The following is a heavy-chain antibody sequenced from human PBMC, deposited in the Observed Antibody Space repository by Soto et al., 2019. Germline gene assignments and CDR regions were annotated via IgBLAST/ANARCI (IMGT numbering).Heavy chain of an antibody. CDR3: ARGDCKTSCYIGF. J-gene: IGHJ4*02. V-gene: IGHV3-48*03. D-gene: IGHD2-2*02. CDR2: ITSSGGAT. Sequence: PGGSLRLSCAASGFGFSNYEMNWVRQAPGKGLEWVSYITSSGGATMYADSVKGRFTISRDNAMDSLYLQMNSLRVEDTAVYYCARGDCKTSCYIGFWGQGALITVSS. CDR1: GFGFSNYE.